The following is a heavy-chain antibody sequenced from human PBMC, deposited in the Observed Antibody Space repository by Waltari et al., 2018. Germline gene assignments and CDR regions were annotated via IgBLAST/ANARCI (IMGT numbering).Heavy chain of an antibody. CDR2: IWYDGSNK. CDR3: ARDPDSSGWYDY. CDR1: GFTFSSYG. Sequence: QVQLVESGGGVVQPGRSLRLPCAASGFTFSSYGMHWVRQAPGKGLEWVAVIWYDGSNKYYADSVKGRFTISRDNSKNTLYLQMNSLRAEDTAVYYCARDPDSSGWYDYWGQGTLVTVSS. D-gene: IGHD6-19*01. J-gene: IGHJ4*02. V-gene: IGHV3-33*01.